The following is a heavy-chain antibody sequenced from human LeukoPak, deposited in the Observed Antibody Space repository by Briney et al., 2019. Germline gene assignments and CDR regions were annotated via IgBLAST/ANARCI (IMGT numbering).Heavy chain of an antibody. CDR2: TGSTGVST. J-gene: IGHJ4*02. V-gene: IGHV3-23*01. CDR3: AKDPGVVPAHYFDY. Sequence: RPGGSLRLSCAASGFTFSSYAMNWVRQAPGKGLEWVSGTGSTGVSTFYADSVKGRFTVSRDNSKNTLSLQMNSLRAEDTAVYYCAKDPGVVPAHYFDYRGQGTLVTVSS. D-gene: IGHD2-2*01. CDR1: GFTFSSYA.